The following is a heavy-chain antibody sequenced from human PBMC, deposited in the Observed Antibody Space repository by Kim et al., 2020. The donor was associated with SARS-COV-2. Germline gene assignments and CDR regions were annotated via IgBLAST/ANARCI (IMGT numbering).Heavy chain of an antibody. CDR2: ISGSGGST. Sequence: GGSLRLSCAASGFTFSSYAMSWVRQAPGKGLEWVSAISGSGGSTYYADSVKGRFTISRDNTKNTLYLQMNILRAEDTAAYYCAKDVWGSYSSGFDYWGQGTLVTVSS. J-gene: IGHJ4*02. CDR1: GFTFSSYA. CDR3: AKDVWGSYSSGFDY. D-gene: IGHD3-16*02. V-gene: IGHV3-23*01.